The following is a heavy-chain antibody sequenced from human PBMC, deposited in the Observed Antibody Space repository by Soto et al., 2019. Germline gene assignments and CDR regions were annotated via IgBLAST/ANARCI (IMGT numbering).Heavy chain of an antibody. J-gene: IGHJ4*02. Sequence: EVQLVESGGGLVKPGGSLRLSCAASGFTFSSYSMNWVRQAPGKGLEWVSSISSSSGYIYYADSVKGRCTISRDNAKNSQYLQMDSLRAEDTAVYYCARHRQGIAAFWGQGTQVTVSS. V-gene: IGHV3-21*01. CDR1: GFTFSSYS. CDR3: ARHRQGIAAF. D-gene: IGHD6-13*01. CDR2: ISSSSGYI.